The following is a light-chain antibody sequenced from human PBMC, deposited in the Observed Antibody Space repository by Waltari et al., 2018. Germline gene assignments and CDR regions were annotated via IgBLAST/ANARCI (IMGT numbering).Light chain of an antibody. CDR1: GSDVGDSNS. CDR3: CSYAGIWV. CDR2: DVT. Sequence: QSALTQPRAVSGSPGQSVTSSCAGTGSDVGDSNSVSWYQPHPGKAPRLVIFDVTQRPSGVPDRFSGSKSGTSASLTVSGLQAEDEADYYCCSYAGIWVFGGGTTLTVL. J-gene: IGLJ3*02. V-gene: IGLV2-11*01.